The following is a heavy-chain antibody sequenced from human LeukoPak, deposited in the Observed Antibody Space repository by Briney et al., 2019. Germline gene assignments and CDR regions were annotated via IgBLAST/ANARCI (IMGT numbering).Heavy chain of an antibody. J-gene: IGHJ3*02. CDR3: ARDGSGWADDAFDI. Sequence: PSQTLSLTCAVSGGSISSGGYSWSWIRQPPGKGLEWIGYIYYSGSTNYNPSLKSRVTISVDTSKNQFSLKLSSVTAADTAVYYCARDGSGWADDAFDIWGQGTMVTVSS. D-gene: IGHD6-19*01. CDR1: GGSISSGGYS. CDR2: IYYSGST. V-gene: IGHV4-61*08.